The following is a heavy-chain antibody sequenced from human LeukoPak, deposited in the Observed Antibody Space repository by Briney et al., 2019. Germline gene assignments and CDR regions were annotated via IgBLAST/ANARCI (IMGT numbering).Heavy chain of an antibody. CDR1: GGSFSGYY. CDR3: ASQQWLGIFDY. V-gene: IGHV4-34*01. Sequence: SETLSLTCAVYGGSFSGYYWSWIRQPPGKGLEWIGEINHSGSTNYNPSLKSRVTISVDTSKNQFSLKLSSVTAADTAVYYCASQQWLGIFDYWGQGTLVTVSS. CDR2: INHSGST. J-gene: IGHJ4*02. D-gene: IGHD6-19*01.